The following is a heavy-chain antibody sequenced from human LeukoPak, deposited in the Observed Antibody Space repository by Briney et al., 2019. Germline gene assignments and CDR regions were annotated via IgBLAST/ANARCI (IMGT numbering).Heavy chain of an antibody. V-gene: IGHV3-7*01. D-gene: IGHD6-19*01. CDR2: IKQDGSEK. Sequence: PGGSLRLSCAASGFTFSSYWMHWVRQAPGKGLEWVANIKQDGSEKYHVDSVKGRFTISRDNAKNSLYLQMNSLRAEDTAVYYCARDRVDSSDWETYFDYWGQGTLVTVSS. J-gene: IGHJ4*02. CDR1: GFTFSSYW. CDR3: ARDRVDSSDWETYFDY.